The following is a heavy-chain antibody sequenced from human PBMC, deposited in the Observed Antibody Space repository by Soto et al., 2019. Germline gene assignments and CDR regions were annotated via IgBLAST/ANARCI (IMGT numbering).Heavy chain of an antibody. CDR1: GGSISSYY. Sequence: SETLSLTCTVSGGSISSYYLSWIRQHPGKGLEWIGYIYYSGSTYYNPSLKSRVTISVDTSKNQFSLKLSSVTAADTAVYYCASFSPKLGDFDYWGQGTLVTVSS. CDR3: ASFSPKLGDFDY. CDR2: IYYSGST. D-gene: IGHD7-27*01. V-gene: IGHV4-59*06. J-gene: IGHJ4*02.